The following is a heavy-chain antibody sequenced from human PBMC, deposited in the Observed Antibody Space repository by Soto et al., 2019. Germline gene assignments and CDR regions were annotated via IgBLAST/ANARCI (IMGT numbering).Heavy chain of an antibody. CDR1: GVRCDGSP. CDR2: IRNQSYQETT. V-gene: IGHV3-49*04. D-gene: IGHD1-26*01. CDR3: SGAESPDTAYFSLY. Sequence: PGRSPGLCCTGSGVRCDGSPIKCVRQPPAKGLEPVGLIRNQSYQETTEYAAAVKGRFTIPRDTSTGIAYLQTNSLNTEDSAVYYCSGAESPDTAYFSLYWGQGT. J-gene: IGHJ4*02.